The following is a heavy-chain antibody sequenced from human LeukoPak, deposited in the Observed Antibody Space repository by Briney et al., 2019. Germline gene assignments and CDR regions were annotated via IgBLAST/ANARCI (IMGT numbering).Heavy chain of an antibody. CDR1: GFTLGDYY. CDR2: ISNSGSRT. Sequence: PGGSLRLSCAPSGFTLGDYYMSGIRQAPGKGLEWISYISNSGSRTHYADSVKGRFTSSRDNAKNSLYLQMNSLRVEDTAVYYCARDWRNGGLDVWGQGTTVTVSS. J-gene: IGHJ6*02. D-gene: IGHD2-8*01. CDR3: ARDWRNGGLDV. V-gene: IGHV3-11*01.